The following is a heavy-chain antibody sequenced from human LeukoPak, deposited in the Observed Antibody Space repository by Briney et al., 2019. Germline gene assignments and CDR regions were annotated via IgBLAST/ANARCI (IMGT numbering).Heavy chain of an antibody. CDR1: GFTFSSYS. V-gene: IGHV3-23*01. Sequence: PGGSLRLSCAASGFTFSSYSMNWVRQATGKGLEWVSAISGSGARTYYVDSVKGRFTISRENSKNTLHLQMKSLRAEDTAVYYCAKSSPNRLDSPQDYYYYYMDVWGKGTTVTVSS. D-gene: IGHD2-2*03. CDR3: AKSSPNRLDSPQDYYYYYMDV. CDR2: ISGSGART. J-gene: IGHJ6*03.